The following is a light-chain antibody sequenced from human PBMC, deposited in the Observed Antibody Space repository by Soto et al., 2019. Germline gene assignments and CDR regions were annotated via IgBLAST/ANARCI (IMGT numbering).Light chain of an antibody. CDR1: QTVGTDY. Sequence: ENVLTQSPGILSLSPGERATLSCRAGQTVGTDYVAWYQQKPGQAPRLLIYGASNRATGIPDRFSGTGSGTDFTLTISSLEPDVFAVYHCHQYGDSPWTFGQGTKVDIK. CDR3: HQYGDSPWT. J-gene: IGKJ1*01. V-gene: IGKV3-20*01. CDR2: GAS.